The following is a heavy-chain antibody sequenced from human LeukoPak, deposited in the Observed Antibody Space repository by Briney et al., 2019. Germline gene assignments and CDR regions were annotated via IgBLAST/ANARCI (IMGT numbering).Heavy chain of an antibody. CDR2: MNPNSGNT. CDR1: GYTFTSYD. J-gene: IGHJ4*02. D-gene: IGHD3-10*01. CDR3: ARGPPRLRYGSGSYYESAFR. V-gene: IGHV1-8*01. Sequence: GASVKVSCKASGYTFTSYDINWVRPATGQGLEWMGWMNPNSGNTGYAQKFQGRGTMTRNTSISTAYMELSSLRSEDTAVYYCARGPPRLRYGSGSYYESAFRWGQGTLVTVSS.